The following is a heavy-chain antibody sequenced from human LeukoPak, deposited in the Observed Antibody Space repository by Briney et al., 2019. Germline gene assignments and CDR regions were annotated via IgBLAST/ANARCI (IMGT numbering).Heavy chain of an antibody. Sequence: ASVKVSCKASGYTFTNFDINWVRQATGQGLEWMGWMNPKTGNTGSAQKLQGRVTITGNTSISTAYMELSSLRSEDTAVYYCVRINYSNAFDIWGQGTMVTVSS. CDR1: GYTFTNFD. D-gene: IGHD4-11*01. V-gene: IGHV1-8*01. J-gene: IGHJ3*02. CDR3: VRINYSNAFDI. CDR2: MNPKTGNT.